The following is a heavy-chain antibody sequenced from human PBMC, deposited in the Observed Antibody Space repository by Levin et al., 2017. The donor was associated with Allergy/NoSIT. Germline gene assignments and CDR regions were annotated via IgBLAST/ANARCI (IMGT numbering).Heavy chain of an antibody. CDR2: IYPGDSDT. CDR3: ARHGPGYNYVPSSAFDI. D-gene: IGHD5-18*01. V-gene: IGHV5-51*01. CDR1: GYTFTNYW. Sequence: GESLKISCKGSGYTFTNYWIGWVRQMPGKGLEWMGIIYPGDSDTRYSPSFQGQVTISVDKSITTAYLQWSSLKASDTAMYYCARHGPGYNYVPSSAFDIWGQGTMVTVSS. J-gene: IGHJ3*02.